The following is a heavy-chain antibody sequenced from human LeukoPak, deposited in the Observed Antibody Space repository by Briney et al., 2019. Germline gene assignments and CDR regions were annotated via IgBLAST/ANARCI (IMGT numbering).Heavy chain of an antibody. J-gene: IGHJ3*02. V-gene: IGHV3-72*01. Sequence: GGSLRLSCAASGFILSDHYMDWVRQAPGKGLEWVGRIRDNIYTTEYAASVKGRFTISIDDSKNSLYLQMNSLKTEDTAVYYCTRARDAFDIWGQGTMVTVFS. CDR1: GFILSDHY. CDR3: TRARDAFDI. CDR2: IRDNIYTT.